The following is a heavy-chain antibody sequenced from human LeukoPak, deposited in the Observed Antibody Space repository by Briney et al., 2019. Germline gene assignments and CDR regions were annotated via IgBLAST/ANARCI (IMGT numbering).Heavy chain of an antibody. CDR3: AKVVDRIPPRIAARPGYLDDY. CDR2: IRYDGSNK. Sequence: GGSLRLSCAASGFTFSSYVMSWVRQAPGKGLEWVAFIRYDGSNKYYADSVKGRFTISRDNSKNTLYLQMNSLRAEDTAVYYCAKVVDRIPPRIAARPGYLDDYWGQGTLVTVSS. CDR1: GFTFSSYV. V-gene: IGHV3-30*02. D-gene: IGHD6-6*01. J-gene: IGHJ4*02.